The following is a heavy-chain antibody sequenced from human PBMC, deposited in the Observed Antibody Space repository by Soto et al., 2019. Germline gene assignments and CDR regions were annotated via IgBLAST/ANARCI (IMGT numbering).Heavy chain of an antibody. CDR2: FIAMLGTP. V-gene: IGHV1-69*13. D-gene: IGHD5-18*01. Sequence: SVKVSCKASGGTFGSHGIAWVRQAPGQGLEWMGGFIAMLGTPTYAKKVQGRATITADESLTSSYLELRSLRSEDTGVYFCARGAMANFDYWGQGAVVTVSS. CDR1: GGTFGSHG. CDR3: ARGAMANFDY. J-gene: IGHJ4*02.